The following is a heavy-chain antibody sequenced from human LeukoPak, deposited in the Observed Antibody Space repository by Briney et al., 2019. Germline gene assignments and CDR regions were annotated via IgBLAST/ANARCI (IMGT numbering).Heavy chain of an antibody. CDR1: GFTFSSYA. CDR3: ARDISYCSSTSSCSGAFDI. J-gene: IGHJ3*02. D-gene: IGHD2-2*01. V-gene: IGHV3-30*04. Sequence: GSLRLSRAASGFTFSSYAMHWVRQAPGKGLEWVAVISYDGSNKYYADSVKGRFTISRDNSKNTLYLQMNSLRAEDTAVYYCARDISYCSSTSSCSGAFDIWGQGTMVTVSS. CDR2: ISYDGSNK.